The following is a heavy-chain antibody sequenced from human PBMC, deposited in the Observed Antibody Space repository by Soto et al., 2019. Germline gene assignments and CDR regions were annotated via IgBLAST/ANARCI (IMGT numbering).Heavy chain of an antibody. CDR2: IYHSGST. CDR3: AAGGGLPRYY. CDR1: GGSISSGGYS. Sequence: QLQLQESGSGLVKPSQTLSLTCAVSGGSISSGGYSWSWIRQPPGKGLEWIGYIYHSGSTYYNPSRKSRVTMPVDRSKTQVSLKLSSVTDADTAVYYCAAGGGLPRYYWGQGTLGTVSS. D-gene: IGHD5-12*01. J-gene: IGHJ4*02. V-gene: IGHV4-30-2*01.